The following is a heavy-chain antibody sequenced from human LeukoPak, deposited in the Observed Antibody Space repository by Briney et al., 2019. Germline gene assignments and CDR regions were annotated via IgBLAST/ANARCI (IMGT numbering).Heavy chain of an antibody. CDR2: IYWNDDK. CDR1: GFSLSTSGVG. CDR3: AQKFTGYDSSGYYIRYFQH. V-gene: IGHV2-5*01. Sequence: ESGPTLVNPTQTLTLTCTFSGFSLSTSGVGVGWIHQPPGKALEWLALIYWNDDKRYSPSLKSRLTITKDTSKNQVVLTMTNMDPVDTATYYCAQKFTGYDSSGYYIRYFQHWGQGTLVTVSS. D-gene: IGHD3-22*01. J-gene: IGHJ1*01.